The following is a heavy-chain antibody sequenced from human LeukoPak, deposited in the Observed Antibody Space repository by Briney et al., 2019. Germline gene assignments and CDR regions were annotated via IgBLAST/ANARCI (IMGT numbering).Heavy chain of an antibody. D-gene: IGHD2-2*01. CDR2: INPKSGGT. Sequence: ASMKVSCKASGYTLTGYYMHWVRQAPGQGPEWMGWINPKSGGTKYAQNFQGRVTMTRDTSISTAYMELSRLRSDDTAVYYCAREGSTSWKTVDYWGQGTLVTVSS. CDR3: AREGSTSWKTVDY. CDR1: GYTLTGYY. V-gene: IGHV1-2*02. J-gene: IGHJ4*02.